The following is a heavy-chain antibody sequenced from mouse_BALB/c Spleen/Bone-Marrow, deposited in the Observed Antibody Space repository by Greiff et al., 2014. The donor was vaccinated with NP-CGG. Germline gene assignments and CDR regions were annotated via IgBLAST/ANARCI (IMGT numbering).Heavy chain of an antibody. Sequence: QVQLKESGPELVKPGASVRISCKASGYTFTSYYIHWVKQRPGQGLEWIGWIYPGNVNTKYNEKFKGKATLTADKSSSTAYMQLSSLTSDDSAVYFCATYDYWGQGTTLTVSS. CDR3: ATYDY. CDR2: IYPGNVNT. V-gene: IGHV1S56*01. CDR1: GYTFTSYY. J-gene: IGHJ2*01.